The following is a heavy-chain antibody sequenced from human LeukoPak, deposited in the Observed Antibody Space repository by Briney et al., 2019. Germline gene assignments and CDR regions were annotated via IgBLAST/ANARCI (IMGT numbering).Heavy chain of an antibody. Sequence: ASVRVSCKASGYTFSDYYIHWVRQAPGRGLEWLGWINPRTGVTSRTQSFKGRVIMTASLSISTVYLDLSRLRPDDTAVYYCAKAVVVSDDGLDVWGRGTLVTVS. CDR3: AKAVVVSDDGLDV. V-gene: IGHV1-2*02. J-gene: IGHJ3*01. CDR2: INPRTGVT. D-gene: IGHD5/OR15-5a*01. CDR1: GYTFSDYY.